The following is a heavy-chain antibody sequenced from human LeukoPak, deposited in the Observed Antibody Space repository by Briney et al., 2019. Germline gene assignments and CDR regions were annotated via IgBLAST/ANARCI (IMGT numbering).Heavy chain of an antibody. V-gene: IGHV4-34*01. CDR3: ARDPDLEVPGIAAAGLDY. CDR1: GGSFSGHY. J-gene: IGHJ4*02. CDR2: INDSGST. D-gene: IGHD6-13*01. Sequence: SETLSLTCAVYGGSFSGHYWSWIRQPPGKGLEWIGEINDSGSTNYNPSLKSRVTISVDTSKNQFSLKLSSVTAADTAVSYCARDPDLEVPGIAAAGLDYWGQGTLVTVSS.